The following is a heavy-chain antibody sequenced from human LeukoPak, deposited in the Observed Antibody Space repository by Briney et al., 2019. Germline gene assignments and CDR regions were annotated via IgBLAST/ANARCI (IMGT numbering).Heavy chain of an antibody. CDR3: ASGPRSGSYDF. J-gene: IGHJ4*02. CDR2: IYYSGST. CDR1: GGSISSYY. D-gene: IGHD1-26*01. V-gene: IGHV4-59*01. Sequence: SETLSLTCTVSGGSISSYYWSWIRQPPGKGLEWIGYIYYSGSTNYNPSLKSRVTISVDTSKNQFSLKLSSMTAADTAVYYCASGPRSGSYDFWGQGALVIVSS.